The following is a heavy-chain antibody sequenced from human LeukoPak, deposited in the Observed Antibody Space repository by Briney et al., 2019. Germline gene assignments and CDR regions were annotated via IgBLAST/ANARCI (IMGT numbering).Heavy chain of an antibody. CDR2: INHSGST. V-gene: IGHV4-34*01. CDR1: GGSFSGYY. J-gene: IGHJ6*04. CDR3: ARGPTMKMDV. Sequence: SETLSLTCAVYGGSFSGYYWSWIRQLPGKGLEWIGEINHSGSTNYNPSLKSRVTISVDTSKNQFSLKLSSVTAADTAVYYCARGPTMKMDVWGKGTTVTVSS. D-gene: IGHD3-22*01.